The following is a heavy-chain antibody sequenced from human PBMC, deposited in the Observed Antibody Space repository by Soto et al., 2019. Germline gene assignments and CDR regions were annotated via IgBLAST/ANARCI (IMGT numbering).Heavy chain of an antibody. CDR1: GYTFTSYG. CDR3: ARDWKDIVLVPAAMQTYDY. CDR2: ISAYNGNT. J-gene: IGHJ4*02. Sequence: QVQLVQSGAEVKKPGASVKVSCKASGYTFTSYGISWVRQAPGQGLEWMGWISAYNGNTNYAQKLQGRVTMTTDTSTSPAYMELRSLRSDDTAVYYCARDWKDIVLVPAAMQTYDYWGQGTLVTVSS. D-gene: IGHD2-2*01. V-gene: IGHV1-18*01.